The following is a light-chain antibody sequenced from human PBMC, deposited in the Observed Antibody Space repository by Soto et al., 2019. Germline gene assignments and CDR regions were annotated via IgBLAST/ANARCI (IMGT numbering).Light chain of an antibody. CDR2: EVS. J-gene: IGLJ1*01. CDR3: GSDTGSIYV. Sequence: QSALTQPASVSGSPGQSITISCTGTSSDVGGYKFVSWYQQHPGTTPKLMIYEVSNRPSGVSSRFSGSKSANTAALTISGLQAEDEADYSCGSDTGSIYVFGNGTKVTVL. CDR1: SSDVGGYKF. V-gene: IGLV2-14*01.